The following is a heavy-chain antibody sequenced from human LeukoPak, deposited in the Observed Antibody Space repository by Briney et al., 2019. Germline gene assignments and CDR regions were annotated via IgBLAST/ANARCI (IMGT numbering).Heavy chain of an antibody. CDR2: INPNSGGT. V-gene: IGHV1-2*02. J-gene: IGHJ5*02. CDR1: GYTFTNHY. Sequence: ASVKVSCKASGYTFTNHYMQWLRQAPGQGLEWMGWINPNSGGTVLAQKFQDRITMTRDTSISTVYMELSRLSSDDTAVYYCARDTSLLGRFDPWGQGTLVTVSS. D-gene: IGHD2-21*01. CDR3: ARDTSLLGRFDP.